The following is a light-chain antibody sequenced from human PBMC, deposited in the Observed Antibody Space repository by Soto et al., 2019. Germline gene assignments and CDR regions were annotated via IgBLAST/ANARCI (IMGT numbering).Light chain of an antibody. CDR1: SSDIGAYNF. V-gene: IGLV2-14*03. CDR2: DVN. J-gene: IGLJ2*01. CDR3: TSWTTSTTMI. Sequence: QSGLTQPASVSGAPGHSITISCTGTSSDIGAYNFVSWYQQHPGKAPKLMLYDVNIRPSGVSNRFSGSKSGNTASLTISGLQAEDEADYYCTSWTTSTTMIFGGGTKVTVL.